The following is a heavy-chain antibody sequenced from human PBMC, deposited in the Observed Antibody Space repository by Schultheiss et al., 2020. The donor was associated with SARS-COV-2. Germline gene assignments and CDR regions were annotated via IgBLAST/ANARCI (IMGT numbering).Heavy chain of an antibody. J-gene: IGHJ4*02. D-gene: IGHD3-22*01. CDR1: GFTVSSNY. Sequence: GGSLRLSCAASGFTVSSNYMSWVRQAPGKGLEWVSVIYSGGSTYYADSVKGRFTISRDNSKNSLYLQMNSLRAEDTAVYYCARVDSSGPRFDYWGQGTLVTVSS. CDR3: ARVDSSGPRFDY. V-gene: IGHV3-66*01. CDR2: IYSGGST.